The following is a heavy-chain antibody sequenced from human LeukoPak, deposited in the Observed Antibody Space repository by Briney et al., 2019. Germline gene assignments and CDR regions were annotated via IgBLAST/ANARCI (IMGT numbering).Heavy chain of an antibody. CDR1: GYTFTSYG. D-gene: IGHD2-8*01. Sequence: ASVKVSCKASGYTFTSYGISWVRQAPGQGLEWMGWISAYNGNTNYAQKLQGRVTMTTDTSTSTAYMELRSLRSDDTAVYYCARWRYCTNGVCYPALSDAFDIWGQGTMVTVSS. CDR3: ARWRYCTNGVCYPALSDAFDI. V-gene: IGHV1-18*01. CDR2: ISAYNGNT. J-gene: IGHJ3*02.